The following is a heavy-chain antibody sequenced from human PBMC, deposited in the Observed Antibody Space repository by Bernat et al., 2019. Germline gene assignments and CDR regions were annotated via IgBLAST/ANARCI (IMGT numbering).Heavy chain of an antibody. D-gene: IGHD2-21*01. CDR3: ARGDWGMDV. CDR2: ISGSGSTI. CDR1: GFTFSSYA. J-gene: IGHJ6*02. Sequence: EVQLLESGGGLVQPGGSLRLSCAASGFTFSSYAMNWVRQAPGKGLEWVSAISGSGSTIYYADSVKGRFTISRDNAKNSLYLQMNSLRAEDTAVYYCARGDWGMDVWGQGTTVTVSS. V-gene: IGHV3-23*01.